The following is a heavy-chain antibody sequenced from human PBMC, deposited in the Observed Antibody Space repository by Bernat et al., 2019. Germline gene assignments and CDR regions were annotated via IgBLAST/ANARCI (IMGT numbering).Heavy chain of an antibody. D-gene: IGHD1-26*01. CDR1: GGSFSGYY. Sequence: QVQLQQWGAGLLKPSETLSLTCAVYGGSFSGYYWSWIRQPPGKGLEWIGEINHSGSTNYNPSLKGRVTISVDTSKNQFSLKLSSVTAADTAVYYCARSGRTGAEYFQHWGQGTLVTVSS. V-gene: IGHV4-34*01. CDR2: INHSGST. CDR3: ARSGRTGAEYFQH. J-gene: IGHJ1*01.